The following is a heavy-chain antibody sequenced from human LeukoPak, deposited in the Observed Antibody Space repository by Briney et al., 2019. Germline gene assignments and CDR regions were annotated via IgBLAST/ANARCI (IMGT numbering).Heavy chain of an antibody. D-gene: IGHD2-2*01. V-gene: IGHV1-18*01. CDR2: ISAYNGNT. Sequence: SVKVSCKASGYTFTSYGISWVRQAPGQGLEGMGWISAYNGNTNYAQKLQGRVTMTTDTSTSTAYMELRSLRSDDTAVYYCARDRADIVVVPAAHAEDYFDYWGQGTLVTVSS. CDR3: ARDRADIVVVPAAHAEDYFDY. J-gene: IGHJ4*02. CDR1: GYTFTSYG.